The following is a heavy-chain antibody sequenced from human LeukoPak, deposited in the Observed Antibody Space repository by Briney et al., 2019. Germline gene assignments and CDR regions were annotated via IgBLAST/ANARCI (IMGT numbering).Heavy chain of an antibody. CDR2: ISSRSTVI. J-gene: IGHJ4*02. V-gene: IGHV3-48*01. Sequence: PGGSLRLSCAASGFTFSTYSMTWVRHAPGKGLEWVSYISSRSTVIYYADSLRGRFTISRDNAKNSLYLQVNSLRVEDTALYFCAREAVAGRGFDYWGQGALVTVSS. CDR1: GFTFSTYS. D-gene: IGHD6-19*01. CDR3: AREAVAGRGFDY.